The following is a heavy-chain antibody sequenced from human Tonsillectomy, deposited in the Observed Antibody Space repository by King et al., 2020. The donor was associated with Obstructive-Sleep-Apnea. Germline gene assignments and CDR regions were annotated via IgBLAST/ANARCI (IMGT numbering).Heavy chain of an antibody. CDR2: VRYDGSNT. J-gene: IGHJ4*02. V-gene: IGHV3-30*02. CDR1: GFTFSNHG. CDR3: ARDSSNLSGDFDY. Sequence: VQLVESGGGVVQPGGSLRLSSAASGFTFSNHGMHWVRQAPGKGLEWVAFVRYDGSNTYYADSVKGRFTISRDNSKNTLSLQMNSLRAEDTAVYYCARDSSNLSGDFDYWGQGTLVTVSS. D-gene: IGHD7-27*01.